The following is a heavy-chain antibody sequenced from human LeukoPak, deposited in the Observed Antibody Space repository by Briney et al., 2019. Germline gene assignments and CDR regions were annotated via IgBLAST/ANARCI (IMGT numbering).Heavy chain of an antibody. D-gene: IGHD2-21*02. CDR3: AKSHHVTAIDY. Sequence: GGSLSLSCTASGFTFISYGMNWVRQAPGKGLEWVSYINSDGNSIYYADSVKGRFTISRDNSKNTLYLQMNSLRAEDTAVYYCAKSHHVTAIDYWGQGTLVTVSS. CDR1: GFTFISYG. CDR2: INSDGNSI. J-gene: IGHJ4*02. V-gene: IGHV3-23*01.